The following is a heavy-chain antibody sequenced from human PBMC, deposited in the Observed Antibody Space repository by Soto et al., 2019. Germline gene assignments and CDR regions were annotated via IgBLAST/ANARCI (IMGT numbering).Heavy chain of an antibody. CDR1: GYTFTSYD. D-gene: IGHD3-3*01. Sequence: ASVKVSCKASGYTFTSYDINWVRQATGQGLEWMGWMNPNSGNTGYAQKFQGRVTMTRNTSISTAYMELSSLRSEDTAVYYCARGVRRITRTYFDYWGQGTLVTVSS. CDR2: MNPNSGNT. J-gene: IGHJ4*02. V-gene: IGHV1-8*01. CDR3: ARGVRRITRTYFDY.